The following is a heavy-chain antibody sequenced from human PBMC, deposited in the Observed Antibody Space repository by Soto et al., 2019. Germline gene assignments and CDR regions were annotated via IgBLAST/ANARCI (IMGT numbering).Heavy chain of an antibody. J-gene: IGHJ5*02. D-gene: IGHD2-15*01. Sequence: PGESLKISCKGSGYSFTSYWISWVRQMPGKGLEWMGRIDPSDSYTNYSPSFQGHVTISADKSISTAYLQWSSLKAPDTAMYYCARRVCSGGSCYPMFDPWGQGTLVTVSS. CDR3: ARRVCSGGSCYPMFDP. V-gene: IGHV5-10-1*01. CDR1: GYSFTSYW. CDR2: IDPSDSYT.